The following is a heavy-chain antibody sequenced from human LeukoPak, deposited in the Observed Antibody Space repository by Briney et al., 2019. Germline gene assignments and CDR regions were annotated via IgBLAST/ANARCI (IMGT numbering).Heavy chain of an antibody. CDR1: GFTFNIYW. CDR3: ARARSGWDY. Sequence: PGGSLRLSCAASGFTFNIYWIHWVRQAPGTGLVWISRINSDGSNTIYADSVKGRFTISRDNVKNTVYLQMNSLRAEDTAVYYCARARSGWDYWGQGTLVTVSS. J-gene: IGHJ4*02. D-gene: IGHD6-19*01. CDR2: INSDGSNT. V-gene: IGHV3-74*01.